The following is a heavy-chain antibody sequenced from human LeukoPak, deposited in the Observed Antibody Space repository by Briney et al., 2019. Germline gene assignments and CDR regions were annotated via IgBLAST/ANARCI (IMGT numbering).Heavy chain of an antibody. Sequence: GGSLRLSCAASGFTFSDYYMSWIRQAPGKGLEWVSYISSSGSTIYYADSVEGRFTISRDNAKNSLYLQMNRLRAEDTAVYYCARVVTIEAYYYCYMDVWGKGTTVTVSS. CDR1: GFTFSDYY. CDR2: ISSSGSTI. J-gene: IGHJ6*03. D-gene: IGHD4-11*01. V-gene: IGHV3-11*04. CDR3: ARVVTIEAYYYCYMDV.